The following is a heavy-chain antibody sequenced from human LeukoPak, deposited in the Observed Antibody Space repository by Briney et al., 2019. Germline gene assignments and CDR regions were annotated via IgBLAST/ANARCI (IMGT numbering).Heavy chain of an antibody. J-gene: IGHJ4*02. CDR2: ISSSGSSI. D-gene: IGHD1-26*01. CDR1: GFTFSDYY. CDR3: ARSAQWELPDY. Sequence: GGSVRLSCAASGFTFSDYYMSWIRQAPGKGREWISYISSSGSSIQYADSVRGRFTISRDNAKTSLYLQMNSLRAEDTSVYYCARSAQWELPDYWGQGTLVTVSS. V-gene: IGHV3-11*04.